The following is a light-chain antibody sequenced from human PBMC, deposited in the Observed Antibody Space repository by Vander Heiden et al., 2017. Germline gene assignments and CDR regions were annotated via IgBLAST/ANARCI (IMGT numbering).Light chain of an antibody. J-gene: IGKJ2*01. CDR3: QQYNGYFKT. Sequence: DIQVTQSPSTLSASVGDTVTITCRASENIVRWLAWYQQKPGKAPKLLIYDASSLERGVPSRFSGSGFGTEFTLTISSLEPDDFATYYCQQYNGYFKTFGQWTKLEIK. CDR2: DAS. V-gene: IGKV1-5*01. CDR1: ENIVRW.